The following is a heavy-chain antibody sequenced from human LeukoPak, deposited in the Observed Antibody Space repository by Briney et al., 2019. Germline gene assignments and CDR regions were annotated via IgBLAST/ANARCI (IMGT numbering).Heavy chain of an antibody. CDR2: IHYDGTNQ. D-gene: IGHD3-10*01. Sequence: GGSLRLSCAASGCTFSSYEMNWVRQAPGKGLEWVAFIHYDGTNQYYADSVKGRFTISRDNFKNTLYLQMNSLRVEDTALYYCVNSGFDPWGQGTLVTVSS. J-gene: IGHJ5*02. CDR3: VNSGFDP. V-gene: IGHV3-30*02. CDR1: GCTFSSYE.